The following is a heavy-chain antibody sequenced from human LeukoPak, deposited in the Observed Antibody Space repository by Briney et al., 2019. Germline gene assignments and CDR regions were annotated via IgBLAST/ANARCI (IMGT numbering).Heavy chain of an antibody. CDR1: GGTFSSYA. D-gene: IGHD1-1*01. CDR3: AAESTIGTSAFDI. Sequence: ASVKVSCKASGGTFSSYAISWVRQAPGQGLEWMGGIIPIFGTANYAQKFQERVTITRDMSTSTAYMELSSLRSEDTAVYYCAAESTIGTSAFDIWGQGTMVTVSS. V-gene: IGHV1-69*05. CDR2: IIPIFGTA. J-gene: IGHJ3*02.